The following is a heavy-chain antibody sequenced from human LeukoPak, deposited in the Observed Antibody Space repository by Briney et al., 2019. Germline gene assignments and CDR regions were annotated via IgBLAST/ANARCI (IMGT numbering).Heavy chain of an antibody. V-gene: IGHV3-74*01. CDR3: ARDSTGSLDN. CDR2: ISSDGSST. D-gene: IGHD6-19*01. Sequence: GGSLRLSCAASGFTFSNYWMHWVRQAPGKGLVWVSRISSDGSSTSYADSVKGRFTISRDNAKNTLYLQMNSLRAEDTAVYHCARDSTGSLDNWGQGTLVTVSS. CDR1: GFTFSNYW. J-gene: IGHJ4*02.